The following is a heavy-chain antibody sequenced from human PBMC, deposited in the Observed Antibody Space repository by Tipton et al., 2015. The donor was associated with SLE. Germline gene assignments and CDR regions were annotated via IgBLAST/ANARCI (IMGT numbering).Heavy chain of an antibody. J-gene: IGHJ2*01. V-gene: IGHV4-4*02. D-gene: IGHD3-3*02. Sequence: TLSLTCEVSGGSITSNNWWSWLRQSPGKGLEWIGDVWHTGTTNYNPSLKSRLTVSVDKSKNHFSLNLTSVTAADSAVYYCARGIVVVAVSPNWWYFDLWGRGTLVTVSS. CDR2: VWHTGTT. CDR1: GGSITSNNW. CDR3: ARGIVVVAVSPNWWYFDL.